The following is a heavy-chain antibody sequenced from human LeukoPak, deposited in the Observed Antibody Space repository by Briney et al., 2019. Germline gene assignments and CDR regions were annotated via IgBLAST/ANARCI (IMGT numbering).Heavy chain of an antibody. Sequence: GGSLRLSCAASGFTFSSYAMIWVRQAPGKGLEWVSAIRGSGGSTYYADSVKDRFTISRDNSKNTLYLQMISLRAEDTAVYYCGRDPNGDYIGAFDMWGQGTVVTVSS. D-gene: IGHD4-17*01. CDR3: GRDPNGDYIGAFDM. CDR2: IRGSGGST. J-gene: IGHJ3*02. CDR1: GFTFSSYA. V-gene: IGHV3-23*01.